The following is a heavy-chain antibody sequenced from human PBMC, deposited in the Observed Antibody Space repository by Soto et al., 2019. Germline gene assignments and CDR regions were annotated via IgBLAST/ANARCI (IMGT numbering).Heavy chain of an antibody. CDR2: INPSGGST. J-gene: IGHJ4*02. Sequence: ASVKVSCKASGYTLTSYYIHWVRQAPGQGLEWMGIINPSGGSTNYAQNFQGRVTITRDTSTSTVYMDLSSLRSEDTAVYYCARGLASGDYWGQGTLVTVS. CDR3: ARGLASGDY. V-gene: IGHV1-46*03. CDR1: GYTLTSYY.